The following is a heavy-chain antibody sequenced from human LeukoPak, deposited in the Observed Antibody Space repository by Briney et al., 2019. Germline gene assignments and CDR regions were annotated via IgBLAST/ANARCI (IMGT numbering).Heavy chain of an antibody. CDR2: IYYSGST. CDR3: ARQAPQNYDFWSGYTDY. D-gene: IGHD3-3*01. J-gene: IGHJ4*02. Sequence: SETLSLTCTVSGGSISSSSYYWGWIRQPPGKGLEWIGSIYYSGSTYYNPSLKSRATISVDTSKNQFSLKLSSVTAADTAVYYCARQAPQNYDFWSGYTDYWGQGTLVTVSS. V-gene: IGHV4-39*01. CDR1: GGSISSSSYY.